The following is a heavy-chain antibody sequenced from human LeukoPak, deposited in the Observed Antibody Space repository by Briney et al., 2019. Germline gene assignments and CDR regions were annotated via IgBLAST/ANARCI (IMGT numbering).Heavy chain of an antibody. V-gene: IGHV3-48*03. CDR1: GFTFSSYE. Sequence: GGSLGLSCAASGFTFSSYEMNWVRQAPGKGLEWVSYISGSGNTIYYADSVKGQFTISRDNAKNSLYLQMNSLRAEDTAVYYCAREASSSNYFDYWGQGTLVTVSS. CDR2: ISGSGNTI. CDR3: AREASSSNYFDY. D-gene: IGHD4-11*01. J-gene: IGHJ4*02.